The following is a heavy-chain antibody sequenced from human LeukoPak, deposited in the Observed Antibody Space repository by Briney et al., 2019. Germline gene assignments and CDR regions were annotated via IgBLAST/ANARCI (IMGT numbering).Heavy chain of an antibody. CDR1: GYTLTEYY. Sequence: GASVKVSCKASGYTLTEYYIHWVRQAPGQGLEWMGFIIPDSGGTTYQQNFRGRVTMTRDTSISTFYMELSSLRPDDTAVYYCSTEDKYCTGANCGVFWGQGTLVTVSS. J-gene: IGHJ4*02. D-gene: IGHD2-8*02. CDR3: STEDKYCTGANCGVF. V-gene: IGHV1-2*02. CDR2: IIPDSGGT.